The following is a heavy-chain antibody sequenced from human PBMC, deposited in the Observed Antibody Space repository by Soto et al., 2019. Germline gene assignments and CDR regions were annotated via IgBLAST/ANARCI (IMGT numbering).Heavy chain of an antibody. D-gene: IGHD6-6*01. CDR3: ARLDSSSSDNYYYYYGMDF. CDR1: GFTFSSYS. V-gene: IGHV3-21*01. Sequence: GGSLRLSCAASGFTFSSYSMNWVRQAPGKGLEWVSSISSSSSYIYYADSVKGRFTISRDNAKNSLYLQMNSLRAEDTAVYYCARLDSSSSDNYYYYYGMDFWGQGTTVTVSS. J-gene: IGHJ6*02. CDR2: ISSSSSYI.